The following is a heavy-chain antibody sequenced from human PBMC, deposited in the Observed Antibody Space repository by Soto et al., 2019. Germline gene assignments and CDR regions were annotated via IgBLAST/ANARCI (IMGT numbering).Heavy chain of an antibody. D-gene: IGHD4-17*01. J-gene: IGHJ4*02. Sequence: GGSLRLSCAASGFTFSSYAMHWVRQAPGKGLEWVAVISYDGSNKYYADSVKGRFTISRDNSKNTLYLQMNSLRAEDTAVYYCAAAPDYGGNSFSFFYWGQGTLVTVSS. CDR1: GFTFSSYA. CDR3: AAAPDYGGNSFSFFY. V-gene: IGHV3-30-3*01. CDR2: ISYDGSNK.